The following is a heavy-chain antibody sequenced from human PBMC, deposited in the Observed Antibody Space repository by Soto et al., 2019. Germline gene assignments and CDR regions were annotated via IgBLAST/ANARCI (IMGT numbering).Heavy chain of an antibody. CDR1: GFTFTAYA. Sequence: GGSLRLSCAASGFTFTAYAMTWVRQAPGQGLEWVSTISGSGASTYYADSVKGQFTISRDNSMNTLYLQMNGLRAEDTAVYYCAKGLYSGSYFDYWGQGTLVTVSS. D-gene: IGHD1-26*01. CDR3: AKGLYSGSYFDY. J-gene: IGHJ4*02. V-gene: IGHV3-23*01. CDR2: ISGSGAST.